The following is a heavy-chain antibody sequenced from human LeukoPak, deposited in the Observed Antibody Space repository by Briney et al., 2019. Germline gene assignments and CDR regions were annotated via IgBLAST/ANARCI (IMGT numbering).Heavy chain of an antibody. Sequence: GGSLRLSCAASGFTFSSYGMHWVRQAPGKGLEWVAVISYDGSNKYYADSAKGRFTISRDNSKNTLYLQMNSLRAEDTALYYCAKSDHGNGDYDYWGQGTLVTVSS. D-gene: IGHD1-26*01. CDR2: ISYDGSNK. V-gene: IGHV3-30*18. CDR3: AKSDHGNGDYDY. CDR1: GFTFSSYG. J-gene: IGHJ4*02.